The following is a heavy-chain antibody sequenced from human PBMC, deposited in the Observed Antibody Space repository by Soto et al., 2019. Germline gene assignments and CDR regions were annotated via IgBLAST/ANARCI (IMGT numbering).Heavy chain of an antibody. CDR1: GGSFSGYY. Sequence: SETLSLTCAVYGGSFSGYYCSWIRQPPGKGLEWIGEINHSGSTNYNPSLKSRVTISVDTSKNQFSLKLSSVTAADTAVYYCASDYYDSSGYYRGMDVWGQGTTVTVSS. J-gene: IGHJ6*02. CDR3: ASDYYDSSGYYRGMDV. CDR2: INHSGST. D-gene: IGHD3-22*01. V-gene: IGHV4-34*01.